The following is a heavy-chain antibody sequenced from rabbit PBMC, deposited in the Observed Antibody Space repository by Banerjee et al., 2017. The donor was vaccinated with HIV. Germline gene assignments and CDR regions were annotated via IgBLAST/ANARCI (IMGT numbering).Heavy chain of an antibody. J-gene: IGHJ4*01. Sequence: QEQLAESGGDLVKPEGSLTITCKASGFSFSYKYVMGWGRQAPGKGLEWIACINTSSGNIVYATWAKGRFTISKTSWTTVTLQMTSLTAADTATYFCARHYTGSGTFGGNLWGPGTLVTVS. V-gene: IGHV1S45*01. CDR2: INTSSGNI. CDR3: ARHYTGSGTFGGNL. D-gene: IGHD4-2*01. CDR1: GFSFSYKYV.